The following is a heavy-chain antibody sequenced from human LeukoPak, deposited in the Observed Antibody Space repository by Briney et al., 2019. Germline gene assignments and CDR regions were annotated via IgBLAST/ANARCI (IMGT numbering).Heavy chain of an antibody. CDR3: AKDLVATIRGWFDP. J-gene: IGHJ5*02. D-gene: IGHD5-12*01. CDR1: GFTFDDYA. Sequence: GRSLRLSCAASGFTFDDYAMHWVRQAPGKGLEWVSGISWNSGSIGYADSVKGRFTISRDNAKNSLYLQMNSLRAEDTALYYCAKDLVATIRGWFDPWGQGTLVTVSS. CDR2: ISWNSGSI. V-gene: IGHV3-9*01.